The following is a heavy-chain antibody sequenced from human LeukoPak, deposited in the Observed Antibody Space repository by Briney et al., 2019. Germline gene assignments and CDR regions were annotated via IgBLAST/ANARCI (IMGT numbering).Heavy chain of an antibody. CDR3: ASQPCYFDSSGYYDY. CDR2: INPDGGNT. V-gene: IGHV1-46*01. CDR1: GYTFTNSY. Sequence: ASVKVSCKASGYTFTNSYIHWVRQAPGQVLEWMGLINPDGGNTNYAQNFQGRVTLTRDTSTSTVYMELSSLRSDDTAVYYCASQPCYFDSSGYYDYWGQGTLVTVSS. J-gene: IGHJ4*02. D-gene: IGHD3-22*01.